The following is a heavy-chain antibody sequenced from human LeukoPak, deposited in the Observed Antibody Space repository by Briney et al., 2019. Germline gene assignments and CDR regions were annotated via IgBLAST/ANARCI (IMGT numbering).Heavy chain of an antibody. CDR2: ISSSSYTI. V-gene: IGHV3-48*01. Sequence: AGGSLRLSCAASGFTFSIYNMNWVRQAPGKGLEWVSCISSSSYTIYYADSVKGRFTISRDNAKNSLYLQMNSLRAEDTAVYYCARGLVRTSSGWYFDYWGQGTLVTVSS. CDR1: GFTFSIYN. D-gene: IGHD6-19*01. CDR3: ARGLVRTSSGWYFDY. J-gene: IGHJ4*02.